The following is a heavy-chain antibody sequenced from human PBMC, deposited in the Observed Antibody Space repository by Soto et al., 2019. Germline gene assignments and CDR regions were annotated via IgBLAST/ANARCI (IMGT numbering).Heavy chain of an antibody. CDR2: IYYSGST. D-gene: IGHD4-17*01. CDR3: ARHVLMTTVTTLELDY. J-gene: IGHJ4*02. CDR1: GGSISSSSYY. Sequence: SETLSLTCTVSGGSISSSSYYWGWIRQPPGKGLEWIGSIYYSGSTYYNPSLKSRVTISVDTSKNQFSLKLSSVTAADTAVYYCARHVLMTTVTTLELDYWGQGTLVTVSS. V-gene: IGHV4-39*01.